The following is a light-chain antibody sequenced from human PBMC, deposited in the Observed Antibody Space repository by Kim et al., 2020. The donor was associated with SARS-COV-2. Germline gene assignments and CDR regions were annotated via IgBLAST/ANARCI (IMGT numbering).Light chain of an antibody. V-gene: IGKV1D-13*01. CDR2: DVS. J-gene: IGKJ5*01. CDR1: QDVTTA. CDR3: QQFKNYPIA. Sequence: ASVDDRVTITCRASQDVTTALAWYQQKAGKPPKLLIYDVSSLERGVPSRFSGRGSGTDFTLTISSLQPEDVAIYFCQQFKNYPIAFGQGTRLEIK.